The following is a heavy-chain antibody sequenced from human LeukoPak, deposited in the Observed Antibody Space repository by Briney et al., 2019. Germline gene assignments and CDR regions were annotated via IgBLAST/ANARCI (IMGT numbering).Heavy chain of an antibody. CDR3: ARAPGYGPAYYFDY. D-gene: IGHD1-1*01. J-gene: IGHJ4*02. V-gene: IGHV3-23*01. Sequence: GGSLRLSCAASGFAFSSYAMNWVRQAPGKGLEWISSISGSGDNTYYADSVKGRFTISRDNSKNTLYLQMNSLRAEDTAVYYCARAPGYGPAYYFDYWGQGTLVTVSS. CDR2: ISGSGDNT. CDR1: GFAFSSYA.